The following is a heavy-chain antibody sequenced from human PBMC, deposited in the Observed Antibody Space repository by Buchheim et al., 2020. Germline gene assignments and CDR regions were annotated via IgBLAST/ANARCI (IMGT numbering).Heavy chain of an antibody. Sequence: QVQLVESGGGVVQPGRSLRLSCAASGFTFSSYAMHWVRQAPGKGLEWVAVISYDGSNKYYADPVKGRFPISRDNSKNPLYLQMNSLRAEDTAVYYCARDLSGSGSYYYYGMDVWGQGTT. CDR3: ARDLSGSGSYYYYGMDV. D-gene: IGHD3-10*01. CDR2: ISYDGSNK. J-gene: IGHJ6*02. V-gene: IGHV3-30-3*01. CDR1: GFTFSSYA.